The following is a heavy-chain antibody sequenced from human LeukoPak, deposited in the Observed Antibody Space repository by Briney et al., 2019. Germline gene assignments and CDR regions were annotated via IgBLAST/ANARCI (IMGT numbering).Heavy chain of an antibody. CDR2: IKQDGSEK. D-gene: IGHD1-1*01. V-gene: IGHV3-7*03. J-gene: IGHJ4*02. Sequence: PGASLRLSCAASGFTFSNYAMSWVRQAPGKGLEWVANIKQDGSEKYYVDSVKGRFTISRDNAKNSLYLQMNSLRAEDTAVYYCARANDEGFDYWGQGTLVTVSS. CDR1: GFTFSNYA. CDR3: ARANDEGFDY.